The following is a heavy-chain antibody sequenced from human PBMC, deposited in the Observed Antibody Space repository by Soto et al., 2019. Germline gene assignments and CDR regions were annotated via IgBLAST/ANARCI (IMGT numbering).Heavy chain of an antibody. Sequence: QVQLVQSGPEVKKAGASVKVSCTAPTDYIFLAYGFDWVRQAPGQGLEWMGWISPKFGRTNYARTLQDRFTMTTDVSTNSVSMELRDLLSDDTAVYYCARDDCNGGSCDGGHYLDLWGRGTPISVSS. D-gene: IGHD2-15*01. J-gene: IGHJ2*01. CDR2: ISPKFGRT. CDR1: DYIFLAYG. CDR3: ARDDCNGGSCDGGHYLDL. V-gene: IGHV1-18*01.